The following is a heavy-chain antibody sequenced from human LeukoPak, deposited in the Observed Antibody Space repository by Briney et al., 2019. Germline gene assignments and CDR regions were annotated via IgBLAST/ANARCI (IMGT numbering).Heavy chain of an antibody. CDR1: GFTFSSYA. Sequence: GGSLRLSCAASGFTFSSYAMHWVRQAPGKGLEWVAVISYGGSNKYYADFVKGLFTIFRANAKNTPYLQMNMTSAEATAVYYCAKGKVTIFGVVIIRPNWFHPWGQGTLVTVSS. CDR3: AKGKVTIFGVVIIRPNWFHP. CDR2: ISYGGSNK. V-gene: IGHV3-30-3*01. D-gene: IGHD3-3*01. J-gene: IGHJ5*02.